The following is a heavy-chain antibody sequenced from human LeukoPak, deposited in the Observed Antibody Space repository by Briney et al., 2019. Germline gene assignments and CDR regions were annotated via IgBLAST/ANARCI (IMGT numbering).Heavy chain of an antibody. V-gene: IGHV3-11*01. CDR3: ARDRRSPHSAYDWGRLDY. D-gene: IGHD5-12*01. J-gene: IGHJ4*02. CDR1: GFTISDDY. CDR2: ISNSAYTI. Sequence: GGSLRLSCAASGFTISDDYMTWIRQAPGKGLEWISYISNSAYTIYYADSVKGRFTISRDNAKNSVYLQMNSLRADDTAVYYCARDRRSPHSAYDWGRLDYWGQGSLVSVSS.